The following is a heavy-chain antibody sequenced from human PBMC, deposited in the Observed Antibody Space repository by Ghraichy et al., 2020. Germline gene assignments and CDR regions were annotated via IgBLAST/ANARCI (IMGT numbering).Heavy chain of an antibody. V-gene: IGHV3-7*01. D-gene: IGHD2-2*01. CDR3: ARQPVPATHSYYYYAIDV. Sequence: GGSLRLSCAASGFTFSTYWMTWVRQAPGKGLEWVANIKDDGREKYYVDSVKGRFTVSRDNAKNSLYLQMNSLRAEDTAVYYCARQPVPATHSYYYYAIDVWGQGTTVTVSS. CDR2: IKDDGREK. CDR1: GFTFSTYW. J-gene: IGHJ6*02.